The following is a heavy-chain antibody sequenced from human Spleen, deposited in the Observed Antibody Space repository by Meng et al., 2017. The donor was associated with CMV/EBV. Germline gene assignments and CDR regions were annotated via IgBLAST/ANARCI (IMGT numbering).Heavy chain of an antibody. J-gene: IGHJ2*01. V-gene: IGHV4-30-4*08. CDR1: GVSISSGDYY. CDR3: ARVGLFTFGL. CDR2: IYFSGTA. D-gene: IGHD2-21*01. Sequence: TCPASGVSISSGDYYWSWIRQPPGEGLEWIGYIYFSGTAYYNPSLRSRLSISIDTSKNQFSLNLSSVTATDSAVYYCARVGLFTFGLWGRGTLVTVSS.